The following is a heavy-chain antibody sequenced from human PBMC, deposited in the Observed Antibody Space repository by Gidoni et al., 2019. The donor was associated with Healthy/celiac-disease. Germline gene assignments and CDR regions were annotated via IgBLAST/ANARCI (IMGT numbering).Heavy chain of an antibody. D-gene: IGHD3-10*01. J-gene: IGHJ5*02. CDR3: ARQDGTMVRGVIIYWFDP. CDR2: IYYSGST. CDR1: GGSISSSSYY. V-gene: IGHV4-39*01. Sequence: QLQLQESGPGLVKPSETLSLTCTVSGGSISSSSYYWGWIRQPPGKGLEWIGSIYYSGSTYYNPSLKSRVTISVDTSKNQFSLKLSSVTAADTAVYYCARQDGTMVRGVIIYWFDPWGQGTLVTVSS.